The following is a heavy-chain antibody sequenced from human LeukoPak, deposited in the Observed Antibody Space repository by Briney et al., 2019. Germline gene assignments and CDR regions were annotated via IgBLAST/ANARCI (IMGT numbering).Heavy chain of an antibody. CDR3: AREGSSSWYVNWFDP. J-gene: IGHJ5*02. D-gene: IGHD6-13*01. Sequence: PGGSLRLSCAASGFTFSSYWMSWVRQAPGKGLEWVANIKQDGSEKYYVDSVKGRFTISRDNAKNSLYLQMNSLRAEDTAVYYCAREGSSSWYVNWFDPWGQGTLVTVSS. CDR2: IKQDGSEK. V-gene: IGHV3-7*01. CDR1: GFTFSSYW.